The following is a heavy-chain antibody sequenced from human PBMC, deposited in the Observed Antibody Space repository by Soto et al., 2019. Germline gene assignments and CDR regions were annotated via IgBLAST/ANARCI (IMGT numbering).Heavy chain of an antibody. V-gene: IGHV4-59*01. CDR1: GGSMSEYF. Sequence: SETLSLTCSVSGGSMSEYFWSWIRQSPGKGLEWIGYIYYLGSTDYNPSLKCRVTISVDTSKRQFSLRLTSVTAADTAVYYCARDGYDGSGSPYPAYWGPGTQVTVSS. CDR2: IYYLGST. J-gene: IGHJ4*02. D-gene: IGHD3-10*01. CDR3: ARDGYDGSGSPYPAY.